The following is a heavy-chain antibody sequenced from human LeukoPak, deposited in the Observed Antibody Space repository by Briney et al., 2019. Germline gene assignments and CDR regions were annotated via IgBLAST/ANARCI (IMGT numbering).Heavy chain of an antibody. CDR3: ARGRTDAVTYYDFWSARNWFDP. CDR2: INHSGST. CDR1: GGSFSGYY. Sequence: SETLSLTCAVYGGSFSGYYWSWIRQPPGKGLEWIGEINHSGSTNYNPSLKSRVTISVDTSKNQFSLKLSSVTAADMAVYYCARGRTDAVTYYDFWSARNWFDPWGQGTLVTVSS. V-gene: IGHV4-34*01. D-gene: IGHD3-3*01. J-gene: IGHJ5*02.